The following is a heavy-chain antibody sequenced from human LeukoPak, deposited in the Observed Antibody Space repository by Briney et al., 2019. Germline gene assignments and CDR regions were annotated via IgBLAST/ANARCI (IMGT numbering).Heavy chain of an antibody. J-gene: IGHJ5*02. CDR1: GFDFSNYW. D-gene: IGHD1-14*01. CDR2: IKQDGSEK. V-gene: IGHV3-7*03. Sequence: GGSLRLSCAASGFDFSNYWMYWVRQAPGKGLEWVANIKQDGSEKYYVDSVRGRFTISRDNAKNSLSLQMNSLRAEDTAVYYCTTNWFDPWGQGTLVTVSS. CDR3: TTNWFDP.